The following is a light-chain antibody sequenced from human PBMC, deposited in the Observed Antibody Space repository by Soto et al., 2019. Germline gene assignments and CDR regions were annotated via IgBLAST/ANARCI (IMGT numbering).Light chain of an antibody. CDR2: DVS. CDR3: CSFAGSYTYV. CDR1: CSDVGRYEY. Sequence: QPVLSHPRPVSGSPGQSVTISCTGSCSDVGRYEYVSWYQQHPGKVPKLIVYDVSERPAGVPDRFSGSKSGNTASLTISGLQAEDEADYSCCSFAGSYTYVFGGGTKVTVL. J-gene: IGLJ1*01. V-gene: IGLV2-11*01.